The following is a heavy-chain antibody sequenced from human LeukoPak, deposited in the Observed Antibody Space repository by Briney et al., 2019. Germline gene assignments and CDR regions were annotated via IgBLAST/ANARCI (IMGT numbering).Heavy chain of an antibody. J-gene: IGHJ4*02. CDR2: ISGSGGST. CDR1: GFAFSTYA. Sequence: GGSLRLSCAASGFAFSTYAVNWVRQAPGKGLEWVSLISGSGGSTYYADSVKGRFTISRDNSKNTLYLQMNSLRVEDTAVYYCAKERATTTTFDYWGQGTLVTVSS. V-gene: IGHV3-23*01. D-gene: IGHD4-17*01. CDR3: AKERATTTTFDY.